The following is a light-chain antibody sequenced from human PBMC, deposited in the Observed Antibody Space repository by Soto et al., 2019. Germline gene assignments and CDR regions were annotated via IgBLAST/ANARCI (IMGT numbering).Light chain of an antibody. CDR3: QQYDNLHLT. Sequence: DIQMTQSPSSLSASVGDRVTITCQASQDISNYLNWYQQKPGKAPKLLIYDASNLATGVPSRFSGSGSGTDFTFTISSLQPEDIATYYCQQYDNLHLTFGGGTKVEIK. CDR2: DAS. V-gene: IGKV1-33*01. J-gene: IGKJ4*01. CDR1: QDISNY.